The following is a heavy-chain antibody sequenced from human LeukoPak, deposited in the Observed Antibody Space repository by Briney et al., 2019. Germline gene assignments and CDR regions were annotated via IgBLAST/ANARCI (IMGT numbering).Heavy chain of an antibody. CDR2: IKPDGSEK. J-gene: IGHJ6*02. CDR3: ARAAVAAPGDV. CDR1: GLTFSSYA. V-gene: IGHV3-7*04. D-gene: IGHD6-19*01. Sequence: PGGSLRLSCAASGLTFSSYAMSWVRQAPGKGLEWVANIKPDGSEKYYVDSLKGRFTISRDNAENSLYLQIKSLRDEDTAVYYCARAAVAAPGDVWGQGTTVTVSS.